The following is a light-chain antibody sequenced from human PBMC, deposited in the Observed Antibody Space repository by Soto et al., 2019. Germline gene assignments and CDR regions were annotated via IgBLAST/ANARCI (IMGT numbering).Light chain of an antibody. V-gene: IGKV1-5*03. Sequence: DVQIADSPATLSSSLVCRAPLTCRSSHSISTWLAWSTQNPGKDPKLLIYKESSLESGVPSRFRGSGSGTEFTLTIRSLKPDDFATYYCQQYNWNLTFGQGTKV. J-gene: IGKJ1*01. CDR3: QQYNWNLT. CDR1: HSISTW. CDR2: KES.